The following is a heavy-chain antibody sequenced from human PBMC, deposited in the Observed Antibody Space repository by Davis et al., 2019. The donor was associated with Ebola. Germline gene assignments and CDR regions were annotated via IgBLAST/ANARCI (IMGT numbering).Heavy chain of an antibody. Sequence: PGGSLRLSCAVYGGSFSGYYWSWIRQPPGKGLEWIGEINHSGSTNYNPSLKSRVTISVDTSKNQFSLKLSSVTAADTAVYYCARAVYSSSWYSTYYYGMDVWGQGTTVTVSS. CDR2: INHSGST. CDR3: ARAVYSSSWYSTYYYGMDV. J-gene: IGHJ6*02. V-gene: IGHV4-34*01. D-gene: IGHD6-13*01. CDR1: GGSFSGYY.